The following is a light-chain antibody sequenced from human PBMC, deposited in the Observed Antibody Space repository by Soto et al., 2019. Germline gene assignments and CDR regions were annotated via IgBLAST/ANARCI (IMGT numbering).Light chain of an antibody. CDR1: NSDVGAYKY. J-gene: IGLJ2*01. Sequence: QSALTQPRSVSGSPGQSVTISCTGTNSDVGAYKYVSWYQQHPGKAPRLMIYDVSKRPSGVPDRFSGSKSVNTASLTISGLQAEDETDYYCCSYAGTYTVVFGGGTKLTVL. V-gene: IGLV2-11*01. CDR2: DVS. CDR3: CSYAGTYTVV.